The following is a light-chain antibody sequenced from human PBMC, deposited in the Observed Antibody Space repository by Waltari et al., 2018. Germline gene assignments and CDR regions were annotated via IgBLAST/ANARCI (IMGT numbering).Light chain of an antibody. Sequence: DIVMTQSPDSLAVSLGERATINCTSSQSVFMSPNTKNYVAWYQQKPGQPPKLLIYWSSIRYAVVPDRFSVSGSGTDFTLTSSSLQAEDVAVYYCLHYYNIPRTFGQGTKVEIK. CDR2: WSS. J-gene: IGKJ1*01. V-gene: IGKV4-1*01. CDR1: QSVFMSPNTKNY. CDR3: LHYYNIPRT.